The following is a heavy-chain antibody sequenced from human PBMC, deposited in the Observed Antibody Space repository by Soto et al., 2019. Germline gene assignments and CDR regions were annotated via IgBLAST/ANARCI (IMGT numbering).Heavy chain of an antibody. CDR1: GGSISSGDYY. D-gene: IGHD6-6*01. Sequence: TSETLSLTCTVSGGSISSGDYYWSWIRQPPGKGLEWIGYIYYSGSTYYNPSLKSRVTISVDTSKNQFSLKLSSVTAADTAVYYCARVVYSSSKRFLARWFDPWGQGTQVTVSS. CDR3: ARVVYSSSKRFLARWFDP. V-gene: IGHV4-30-4*01. CDR2: IYYSGST. J-gene: IGHJ5*02.